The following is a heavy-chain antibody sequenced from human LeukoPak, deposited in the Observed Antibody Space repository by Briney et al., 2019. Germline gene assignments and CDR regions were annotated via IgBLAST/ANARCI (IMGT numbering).Heavy chain of an antibody. CDR1: GSYW. J-gene: IGHJ4*02. CDR3: VSFYETY. V-gene: IGHV3-74*01. Sequence: GGSLRLPCAASGSYWMHWVRQAPGKGLVWVSHINSDGSWTSYADSVKGRFTISKDNAKNTVYLQMNNLRAEDTAVYYCVSFYETYWGRGTLVTVSS. D-gene: IGHD2/OR15-2a*01. CDR2: INSDGSWT.